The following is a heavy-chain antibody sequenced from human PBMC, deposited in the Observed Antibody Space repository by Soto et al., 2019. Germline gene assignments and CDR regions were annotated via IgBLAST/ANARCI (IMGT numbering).Heavy chain of an antibody. J-gene: IGHJ6*02. D-gene: IGHD3-10*01. CDR3: ARAKAYYGANAGYYYYCFDV. CDR2: VFYSGTT. CDR1: GGSVTSGSYY. Sequence: SETLSLTCAVSGGSVTSGSYYWSWVRQSPETGLEWIGEVFYSGTTKYNPSLRGLVTISVDRPKDQFSLKLTSVTAADTATYYCARAKAYYGANAGYYYYCFDVWGQGTTVTVSS. V-gene: IGHV4-61*01.